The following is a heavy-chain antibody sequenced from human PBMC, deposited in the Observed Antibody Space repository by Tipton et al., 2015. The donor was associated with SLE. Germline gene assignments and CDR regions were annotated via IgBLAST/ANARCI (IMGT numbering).Heavy chain of an antibody. CDR2: ISGSGRST. CDR3: AKDVGLGGAVGATLDY. D-gene: IGHD1-26*01. Sequence: SLRLSCAASEFTFSSYAMTWVRQAPGKGLEWVSTISGSGRSTYYADSVKGRFTISRDNSKNTVFLQMNSLRVEDTAVYYCAKDVGLGGAVGATLDYWGQGTLVTVSS. V-gene: IGHV3-23*01. CDR1: EFTFSSYA. J-gene: IGHJ4*02.